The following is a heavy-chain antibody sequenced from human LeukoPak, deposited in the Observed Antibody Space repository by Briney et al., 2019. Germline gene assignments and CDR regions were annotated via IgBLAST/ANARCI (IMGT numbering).Heavy chain of an antibody. J-gene: IGHJ5*02. CDR1: GFTFSSYG. D-gene: IGHD3-22*01. Sequence: PGGSLRLSCAASGFTFSSYGMHWVRQAPGKGLEWVAVIWYDGSNKYYADSVKGRFTISRDNSKNTLYLQMNSLRAEDTAVYYCARDLDRRSGYYSFWFDPWGQGTLVTVSS. CDR3: ARDLDRRSGYYSFWFDP. CDR2: IWYDGSNK. V-gene: IGHV3-33*01.